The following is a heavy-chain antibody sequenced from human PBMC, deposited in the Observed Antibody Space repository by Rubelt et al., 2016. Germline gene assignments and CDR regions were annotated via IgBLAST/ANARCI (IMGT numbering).Heavy chain of an antibody. J-gene: IGHJ4*02. CDR1: GYTFTGYY. CDR3: ARESSSGWYIDY. CDR2: INPNSGGT. Sequence: QVQLVQSGAEVKKPGASVKVSCKASGYTFTGYYMHWVRQATGQGLEWVGRINPNSGGTNYAQKFQGRVTMTRDTSITAAYMGLSRLSSDDTAVFYCARESSSGWYIDYWGQGTLVTVSS. D-gene: IGHD6-19*01. V-gene: IGHV1-2*06.